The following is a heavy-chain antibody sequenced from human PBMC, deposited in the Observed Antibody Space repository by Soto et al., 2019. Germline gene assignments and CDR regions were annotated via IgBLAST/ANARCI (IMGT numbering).Heavy chain of an antibody. Sequence: ASVKVSCKASGYTFTSYDINWVRQATGQGLEWMGWMNPNSGNTGYAQKFQGRVTMTRNTSISTAYMELSSLRSEDTAMYYCARDGRIAAAGRLYYYYYGMDVWGQGTTVTVSS. J-gene: IGHJ6*02. CDR2: MNPNSGNT. CDR1: GYTFTSYD. CDR3: ARDGRIAAAGRLYYYYYGMDV. V-gene: IGHV1-8*01. D-gene: IGHD6-13*01.